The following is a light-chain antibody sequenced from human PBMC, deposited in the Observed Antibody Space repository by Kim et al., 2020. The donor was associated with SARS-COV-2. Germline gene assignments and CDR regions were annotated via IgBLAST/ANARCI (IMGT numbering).Light chain of an antibody. CDR2: AAS. CDR3: QQYNDWPRT. V-gene: IGKV3-15*01. CDR1: QSVSSN. Sequence: EMVMTQSPASLSVSPGERATLSCRASQSVSSNLAWYQQKPGQAPRILIYAASTRATGIPARFSGSGSGTEFTLTISSLQSEDFAVYYCQQYNDWPRTFGQGTKVDIK. J-gene: IGKJ1*01.